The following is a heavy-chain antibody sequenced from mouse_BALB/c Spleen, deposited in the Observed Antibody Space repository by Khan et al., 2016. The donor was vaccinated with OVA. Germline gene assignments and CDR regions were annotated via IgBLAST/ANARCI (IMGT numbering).Heavy chain of an antibody. CDR2: IRAGGSS. Sequence: VQLKESGPGLVAPSQSLSITCTVSGFSLTSYGVHWVRQPPGKGLEWLGVIRAGGSSNYNSALMSRLSNSKNNSKSQAFLQTNSLQTDDTAMYYCARLADKGGQGTTVTVSS. V-gene: IGHV2-9*02. CDR1: GFSLTSYG. J-gene: IGHJ2*01. CDR3: ARLADK. D-gene: IGHD1-3*01.